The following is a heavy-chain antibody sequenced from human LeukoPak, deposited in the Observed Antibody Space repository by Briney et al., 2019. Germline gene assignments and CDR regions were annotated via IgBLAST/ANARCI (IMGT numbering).Heavy chain of an antibody. V-gene: IGHV1-69*06. Sequence: SVKVSCKASGYTFTSYYMHWVRQAPGQGLEWMGGIIPIFGTANYAQKFQGRVTITADKSTSTAYMELSSLRSEDTAVYYCARVPNIDFWSGYYGYFDYWGQGTLVTVSS. CDR2: IIPIFGTA. CDR3: ARVPNIDFWSGYYGYFDY. J-gene: IGHJ4*02. CDR1: GYTFTSYY. D-gene: IGHD3-3*01.